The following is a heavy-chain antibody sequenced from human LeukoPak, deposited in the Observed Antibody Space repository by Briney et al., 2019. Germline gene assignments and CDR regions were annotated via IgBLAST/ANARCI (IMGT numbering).Heavy chain of an antibody. CDR3: ARGGRGFDIVVENWFDP. CDR2: IIPIFGTA. V-gene: IGHV1-69*13. J-gene: IGHJ5*02. D-gene: IGHD2-15*01. Sequence: SVKVSCKASGGTFSSYAISWVRQAPGQGLEWMGGIIPIFGTANYAQKFQSRVTITADEPTSTAYMELSSLRSEDTAVYYCARGGRGFDIVVENWFDPWGQGTLVTVSS. CDR1: GGTFSSYA.